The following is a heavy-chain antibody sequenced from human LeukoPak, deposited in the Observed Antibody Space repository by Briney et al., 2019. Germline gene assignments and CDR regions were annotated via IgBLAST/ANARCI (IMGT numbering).Heavy chain of an antibody. V-gene: IGHV3-74*01. Sequence: HPGGSLRLSCAASGFTFSYYWMHWVRQAPGKGLVWVSRINSDGSSTNYADSVKGRFTISRDNAKNTLYLQMNSPRAEDTAVYYCALPLRDGDFYFDYWGQGTLVTVSS. J-gene: IGHJ4*02. D-gene: IGHD4-17*01. CDR3: ALPLRDGDFYFDY. CDR2: INSDGSST. CDR1: GFTFSYYW.